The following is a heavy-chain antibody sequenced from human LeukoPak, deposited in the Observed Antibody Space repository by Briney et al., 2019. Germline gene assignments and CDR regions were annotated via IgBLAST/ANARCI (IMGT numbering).Heavy chain of an antibody. V-gene: IGHV3-30*18. J-gene: IGHJ3*02. D-gene: IGHD1-26*01. CDR3: AKDYLYTGSPRAFDI. CDR2: ISFDGDNK. Sequence: GRSLRLSCAASGFTFSSHAMHWVRQAPGKGLEWVAVISFDGDNKYYADSVKGRFTISRDSSKNTLYLQMSSLRGEDTAVYYCAKDYLYTGSPRAFDIWGQGTMVTVSS. CDR1: GFTFSSHA.